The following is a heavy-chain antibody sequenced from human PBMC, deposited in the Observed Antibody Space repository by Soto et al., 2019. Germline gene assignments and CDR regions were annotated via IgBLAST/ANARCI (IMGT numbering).Heavy chain of an antibody. D-gene: IGHD2-2*01. CDR1: GYTFTGYY. V-gene: IGHV1-2*04. Sequence: ASVKVSCKASGYTFTGYYMHWVRHAPGQGLEWMGWINPNSGGTNYAQKFQGWVTMTRDTSISTAYMELSRLRSDDTAMYYCARVRSTSMLSPTYGMDVWGQGTTVTVSS. J-gene: IGHJ6*02. CDR3: ARVRSTSMLSPTYGMDV. CDR2: INPNSGGT.